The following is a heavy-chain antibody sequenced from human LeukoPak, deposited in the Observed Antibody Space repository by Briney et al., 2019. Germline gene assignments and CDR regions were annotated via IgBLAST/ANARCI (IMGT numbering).Heavy chain of an antibody. CDR3: ARVHSSGYFDY. CDR2: IYYSGST. V-gene: IGHV4-31*03. J-gene: IGHJ4*02. D-gene: IGHD3-22*01. CDR1: GGSISSGGYY. Sequence: SETLSLTCTVSGGSISSGGYYWSWIRQHPGKGLERIGYIYYSGSTYYNPSLKSRVTISVDTSKNQFSLKLSSVTAADTAVYYCARVHSSGYFDYWGQGTLVTVSS.